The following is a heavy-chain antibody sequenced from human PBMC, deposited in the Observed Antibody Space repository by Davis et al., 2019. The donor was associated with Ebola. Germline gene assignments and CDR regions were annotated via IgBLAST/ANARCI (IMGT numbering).Heavy chain of an antibody. CDR3: AREVGETKLDQ. J-gene: IGHJ4*02. V-gene: IGHV1-69*13. Sequence: SVQVSCKASGGTFSSYTITWVRQAPGQGLEGMGWVIPVFGTTNYAQKFQGRVTLTADESTSTAYMELTNLRSDDTAVYYCAREVGETKLDQWGQGTLVTVSS. D-gene: IGHD1-26*01. CDR2: VIPVFGTT. CDR1: GGTFSSYT.